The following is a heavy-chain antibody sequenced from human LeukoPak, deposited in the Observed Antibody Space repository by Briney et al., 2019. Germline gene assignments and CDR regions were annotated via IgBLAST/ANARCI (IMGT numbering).Heavy chain of an antibody. V-gene: IGHV1-2*02. J-gene: IGHJ3*02. Sequence: ASVKVSCKASGYTLTAYYMHWVRQAPGQGLEWMGWINPNSGGTNYAQKFQGRVTMTRDTSISTAYMELSRLRSDDTAVYYCARDYYDSSGFGAFDIWGQGTMVTVSS. CDR2: INPNSGGT. D-gene: IGHD3-22*01. CDR1: GYTLTAYY. CDR3: ARDYYDSSGFGAFDI.